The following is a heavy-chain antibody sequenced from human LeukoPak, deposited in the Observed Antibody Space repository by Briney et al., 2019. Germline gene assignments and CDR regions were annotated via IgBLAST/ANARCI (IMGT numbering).Heavy chain of an antibody. V-gene: IGHV3-21*01. CDR3: LRGDSRDF. Sequence: GGSLRLSCAASGFTFSTYIMNWARQAPGKGLEWVSSINSGGSTTHYADSVKGRFTISRDNAQNSLYLQMNSLRVDDAAVYYCLRGDSRDFWGQGTLVTVSS. D-gene: IGHD3-22*01. CDR1: GFTFSTYI. CDR2: INSGGSTT. J-gene: IGHJ4*02.